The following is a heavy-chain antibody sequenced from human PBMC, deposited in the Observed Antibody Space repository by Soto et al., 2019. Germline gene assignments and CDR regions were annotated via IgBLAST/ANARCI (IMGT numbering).Heavy chain of an antibody. CDR2: INALLGST. CDR3: AKIRGGVYST. D-gene: IGHD3-10*01. V-gene: IGHV1-69*11. Sequence: QVHLVQSGAEVKKPGSSVKVSCNSSGGIFNSYGISWVRQGPGQGLQWMGGINALLGSTKYAEKFRTRPPISADDSSTTVYMELKNLRPENTATYFCAKIRGGVYSTWGQGTLVTVSS. J-gene: IGHJ5*02. CDR1: GGIFNSYG.